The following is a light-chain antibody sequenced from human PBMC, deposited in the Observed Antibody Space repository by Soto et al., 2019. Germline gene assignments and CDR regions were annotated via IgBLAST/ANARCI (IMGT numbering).Light chain of an antibody. J-gene: IGKJ1*01. CDR3: QQYYSTPWT. CDR1: QSVLYSSNNKNY. CDR2: WAS. Sequence: DIVMTQSPDSLAVSLGERATIKCKSSQSVLYSSNNKNYLAWYQQKQGQPPKVLIYWASTRESGVPDRFSGSGSGTDFTLTISSLQAEDVAVYYCQQYYSTPWTFGQGTKVEIK. V-gene: IGKV4-1*01.